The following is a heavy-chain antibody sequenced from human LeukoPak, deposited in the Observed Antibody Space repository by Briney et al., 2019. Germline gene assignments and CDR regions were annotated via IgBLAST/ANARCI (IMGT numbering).Heavy chain of an antibody. CDR2: ISYDGSNK. Sequence: QTGGSLRLSCAASGFTFRSCGMHWVRQAPGKGLEWVAVISYDGSNKYYADSVKGRFTISRDNSKNTLYLQMNSLRVEDTAVYYCAKAPLVRGVYYYYYGMDVWGQGTTVTVSS. V-gene: IGHV3-30*18. D-gene: IGHD3-10*01. J-gene: IGHJ6*02. CDR3: AKAPLVRGVYYYYYGMDV. CDR1: GFTFRSCG.